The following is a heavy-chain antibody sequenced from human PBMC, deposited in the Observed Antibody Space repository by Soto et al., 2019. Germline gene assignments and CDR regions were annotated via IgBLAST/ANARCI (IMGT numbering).Heavy chain of an antibody. J-gene: IGHJ1*01. CDR3: AKVAVAGIYFQH. Sequence: PGGSLRFSCAASGFTFSSYAMSWVRQAPGKGLEWVSAISGSGGSTYYADSVKGRITISRDNSKNTLYLQMNSLRAEDTAVYYCAKVAVAGIYFQHWGQGTLVTVSS. CDR1: GFTFSSYA. D-gene: IGHD6-19*01. CDR2: ISGSGGST. V-gene: IGHV3-23*01.